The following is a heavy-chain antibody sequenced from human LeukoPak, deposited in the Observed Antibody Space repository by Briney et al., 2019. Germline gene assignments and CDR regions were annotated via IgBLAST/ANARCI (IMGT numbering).Heavy chain of an antibody. CDR2: MYNSGTT. CDR3: ARAPHSYDSGTYSVQQYFDL. Sequence: SETLSLTCTVSGGSISSYYWSWIRQPPGKGLEWVACMYNSGTTNYNPSLKSRVTISVDTSKNHFSLRLSSVTAADTAVYYCARAPHSYDSGTYSVQQYFDLWGRGTLVTVSS. V-gene: IGHV4-59*01. CDR1: GGSISSYY. J-gene: IGHJ2*01. D-gene: IGHD3-22*01.